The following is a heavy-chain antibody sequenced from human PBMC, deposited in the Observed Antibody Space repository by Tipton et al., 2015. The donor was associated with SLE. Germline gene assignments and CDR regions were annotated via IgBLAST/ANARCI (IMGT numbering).Heavy chain of an antibody. CDR3: ARDLPDTAEYFQH. Sequence: TLSLTCTVSGGSISSYYWSWIRQPPGKGLEWIGYIYTSGSTNYNPSLKSRVTISVDTSKNQFSLKLSSVTAANTAVYYCARDLPDTAEYFQHWGQGTLVTVSS. J-gene: IGHJ1*01. CDR2: IYTSGST. CDR1: GGSISSYY. V-gene: IGHV4-4*08. D-gene: IGHD3-9*01.